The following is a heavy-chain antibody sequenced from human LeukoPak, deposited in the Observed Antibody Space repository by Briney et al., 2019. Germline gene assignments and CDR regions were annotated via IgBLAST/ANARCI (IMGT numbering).Heavy chain of an antibody. CDR3: AKVPGVYYYMDV. V-gene: IGHV3-30*18. CDR2: ISYDGSNK. Sequence: PGGSLRLSCAASGFTFSSYGMHWVRQAPGKGLEWVAVISYDGSNKYYADSVKGRFTISRDNSKNTLYLQMNSLRAEDTAVYYCAKVPGVYYYMDVWGKGTTVTISS. CDR1: GFTFSSYG. J-gene: IGHJ6*03.